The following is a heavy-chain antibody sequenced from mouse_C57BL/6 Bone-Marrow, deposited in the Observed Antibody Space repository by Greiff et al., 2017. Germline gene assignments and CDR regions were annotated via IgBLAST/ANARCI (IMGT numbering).Heavy chain of an antibody. J-gene: IGHJ3*01. D-gene: IGHD1-1*01. CDR3: AREEDYGGFAY. CDR1: GYTFTSYW. CDR2: IDPSDSYT. Sequence: QVQLQQPGAELVMPGASVKLSCKASGYTFTSYWMHWVKQRPGQGLEWIGEIDPSDSYTNYNQKFKGKSTLTVDKSSSTAYMQLSSLTSEDSAVYYCAREEDYGGFAYWGQGTLVTVSA. V-gene: IGHV1-69*01.